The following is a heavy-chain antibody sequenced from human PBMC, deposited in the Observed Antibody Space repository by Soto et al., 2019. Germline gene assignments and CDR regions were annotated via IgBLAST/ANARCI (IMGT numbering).Heavy chain of an antibody. CDR1: GGSISSDDKF. V-gene: IGHV4-30-4*01. J-gene: IGHJ4*02. CDR3: ARDFATYSGSLDY. CDR2: ISYSGSP. D-gene: IGHD1-26*01. Sequence: SETLSLTCTVSGGSISSDDKFWSWIRQPPGKGLEWIGYISYSGSPYYNPSLQGRVTISIYTSKNQFSLKLSSVTAADTAVYYCARDFATYSGSLDYWSPGTLVT.